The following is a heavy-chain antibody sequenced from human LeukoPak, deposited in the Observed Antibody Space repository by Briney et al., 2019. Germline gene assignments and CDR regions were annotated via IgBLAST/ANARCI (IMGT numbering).Heavy chain of an antibody. CDR3: ARVLAAAGAYYYYYMDV. D-gene: IGHD6-13*01. CDR1: GFTVSSNY. V-gene: IGHV3-66*01. Sequence: GGSLRLSCAASGFTVSSNYMSWVRQAPGKGLEWVSVIYSGGSTYYADSVKGRFTISGDNSKNTLYLQMNSLRAEDTAVYYCARVLAAAGAYYYYYMDVWGKGTTVTVSS. J-gene: IGHJ6*03. CDR2: IYSGGST.